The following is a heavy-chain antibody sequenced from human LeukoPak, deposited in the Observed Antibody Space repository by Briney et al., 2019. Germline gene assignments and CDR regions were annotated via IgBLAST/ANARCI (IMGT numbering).Heavy chain of an antibody. V-gene: IGHV4-34*01. D-gene: IGHD3-22*01. CDR2: INHSGST. Sequence: SETPSLTCAVYGGSFSGYYWSWIRQPPGKGLEWIGEINHSGSTNYNPSLKSRVTISVDTSKNQFSLKLSSVTAADTAVYYCARAPYYYDSSGYYSFDYWGQGTLVTVSS. CDR3: ARAPYYYDSSGYYSFDY. CDR1: GGSFSGYY. J-gene: IGHJ4*02.